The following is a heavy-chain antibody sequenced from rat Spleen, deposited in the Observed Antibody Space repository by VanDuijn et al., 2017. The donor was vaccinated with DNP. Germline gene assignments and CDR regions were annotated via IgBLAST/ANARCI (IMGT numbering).Heavy chain of an antibody. CDR2: ISSGGST. J-gene: IGHJ2*01. CDR1: GFSLTSYN. CDR3: TRGDY. Sequence: QVQLKESGPGLVQPSQTLSLTCTVAGFSLTSYNVHWVRQPPGKGLEWIATISSGGSTFYNSALKSRLSISRDTSKSQVFLKMNSLQTEDTAIYFCTRGDYWGQGVMVTVSS. V-gene: IGHV2-6*01.